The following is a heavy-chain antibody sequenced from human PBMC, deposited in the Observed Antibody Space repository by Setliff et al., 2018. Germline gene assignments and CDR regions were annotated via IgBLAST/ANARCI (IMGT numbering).Heavy chain of an antibody. D-gene: IGHD3-16*01. J-gene: IGHJ3*02. CDR2: IYSGGNT. CDR3: ARGLFTFGGVHDAFDI. Sequence: KTSETLSLTCSVSGVSINTYYWSWIRQPAGKGLEWIGRIYSGGNTNYNPSLKSRVTMFVDTSKNQFSLKLNSVTAADTAVYYCARGLFTFGGVHDAFDIWGQGTMVTVSS. V-gene: IGHV4-4*07. CDR1: GVSINTYY.